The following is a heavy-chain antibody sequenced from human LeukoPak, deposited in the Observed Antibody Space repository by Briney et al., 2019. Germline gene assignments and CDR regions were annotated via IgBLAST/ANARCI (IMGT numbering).Heavy chain of an antibody. V-gene: IGHV3-30*02. CDR1: GFTFSSYG. D-gene: IGHD1-26*01. Sequence: PGGSLRLSCAASGFTFSSYGMHWVRQAPGKGLKWVAFIRYDGSNKYYADSVKGRFTISRDNSKNTLYLQMNSLRAEDTAVYCCAKARGLGIVGAHFDYWGQGTLVTVSS. CDR3: AKARGLGIVGAHFDY. J-gene: IGHJ4*02. CDR2: IRYDGSNK.